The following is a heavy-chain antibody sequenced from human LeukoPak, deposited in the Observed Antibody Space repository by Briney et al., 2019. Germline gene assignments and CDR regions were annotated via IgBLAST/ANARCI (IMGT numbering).Heavy chain of an antibody. D-gene: IGHD3-22*01. Sequence: GGSLRLSCAASGFTFSSYSMNWVRQAPGKGLEWVSSISSSSSYIYYADSVKGRFTISRDNAKNSLYLQMNSLRAEDTAVYYCARGSYYYDSSGYYDYWGQGSLVIVSS. CDR3: ARGSYYYDSSGYYDY. CDR2: ISSSSSYI. CDR1: GFTFSSYS. V-gene: IGHV3-21*01. J-gene: IGHJ4*02.